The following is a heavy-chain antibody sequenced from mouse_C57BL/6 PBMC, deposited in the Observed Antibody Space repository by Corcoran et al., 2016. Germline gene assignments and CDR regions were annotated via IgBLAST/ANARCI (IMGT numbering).Heavy chain of an antibody. CDR2: IYPGDGDT. V-gene: IGHV1-80*01. CDR1: GYAFSSYW. D-gene: IGHD1-2*01. CDR3: AREINTASWFAY. Sequence: QVQLQQSGAELVKPGASVKISCKASGYAFSSYWMNWVKQRPGKGLEWIGQIYPGDGDTNYNGKFKGKATLTADKSSSTAYMQLSSLTSEDSAVYFCAREINTASWFAYWGQGTLVTVSA. J-gene: IGHJ3*01.